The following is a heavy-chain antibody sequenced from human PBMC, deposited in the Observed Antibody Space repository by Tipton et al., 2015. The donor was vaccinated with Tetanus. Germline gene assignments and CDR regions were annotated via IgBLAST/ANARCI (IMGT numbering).Heavy chain of an antibody. CDR3: VREQKARRGFKWFDP. V-gene: IGHV1-18*01. J-gene: IGHJ5*02. CDR1: GYTFTNNA. CDR2: INPDNGYT. D-gene: IGHD3-22*01. Sequence: QSGAEVKKPGASVKVSCAASGYTFTNNALSWVRQAPGQDFEWMGWINPDNGYTIYAEKVQGRVTMTRDTSTSTAYLELRSLRSDGTAVYFCVREQKARRGFKWFDPWGQGTLVTVSS.